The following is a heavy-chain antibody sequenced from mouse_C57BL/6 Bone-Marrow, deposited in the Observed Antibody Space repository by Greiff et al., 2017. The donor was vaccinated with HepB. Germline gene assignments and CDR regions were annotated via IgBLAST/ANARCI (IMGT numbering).Heavy chain of an antibody. J-gene: IGHJ3*01. CDR1: GYTFTSYW. CDR2: IYPSDSDT. CDR3: ATGYYVSSRFAY. V-gene: IGHV1-61*01. Sequence: QVQLQQPGAELVKPGASVKLSCKASGYTFTSYWMEWVKQRPGQGLEWIGNIYPSDSDTHYNQKFKDKATLTVDKSSSTAYMQLSSLTSEDSAVYYCATGYYVSSRFAYWGQGTLVTVSA. D-gene: IGHD1-1*01.